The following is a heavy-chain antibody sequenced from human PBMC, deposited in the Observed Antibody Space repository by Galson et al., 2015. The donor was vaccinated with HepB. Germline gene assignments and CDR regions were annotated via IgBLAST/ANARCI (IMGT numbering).Heavy chain of an antibody. D-gene: IGHD2/OR15-2a*01. V-gene: IGHV3-30*04. CDR2: ISDDGTKN. CDR1: GFTFSNYA. Sequence: SLRLSCAASGFTFSNYAMNWVRQAPGKGLEWVAVISDDGTKNNYADSVKGRFTISRDNSKNTLYLQMNSLTAEDTAVYFCSRDRWSTTTCYWFYMFDYWGQGTLVTVSS. CDR3: SRDRWSTTTCYWFYMFDY. J-gene: IGHJ4*02.